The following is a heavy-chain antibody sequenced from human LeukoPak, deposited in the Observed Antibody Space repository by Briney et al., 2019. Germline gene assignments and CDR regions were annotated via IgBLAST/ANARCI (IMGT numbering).Heavy chain of an antibody. Sequence: SETLSLTCAVYGGSFSGYYWSWIRQPPGKGLEWIGEINHSGSTNYNPSLKSRVTISVDTSKNQFSLKLSSVTAADTAVYYCARHRRQQLYFDYWGQGTLVTVSS. D-gene: IGHD6-13*01. J-gene: IGHJ4*02. CDR2: INHSGST. CDR3: ARHRRQQLYFDY. V-gene: IGHV4-34*01. CDR1: GGSFSGYY.